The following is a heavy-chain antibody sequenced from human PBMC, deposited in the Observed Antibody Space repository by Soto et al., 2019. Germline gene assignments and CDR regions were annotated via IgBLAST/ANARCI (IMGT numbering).Heavy chain of an antibody. Sequence: GGSLRLSWAASGFTFSSYSMNWVRQAPGKGLEWVSSISSSSSYIYYADSVKGRFTISRDNAKNSLYLQMNSLRAEDTAVYYCARDWNTAMATYNWFDPWGQGTLVTVSS. D-gene: IGHD5-18*01. J-gene: IGHJ5*02. CDR3: ARDWNTAMATYNWFDP. CDR1: GFTFSSYS. V-gene: IGHV3-21*01. CDR2: ISSSSSYI.